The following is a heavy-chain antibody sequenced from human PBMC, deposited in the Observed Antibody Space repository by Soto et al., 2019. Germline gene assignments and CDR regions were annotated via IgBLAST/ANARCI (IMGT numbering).Heavy chain of an antibody. CDR1: GFTFTSDS. V-gene: IGHV3-21*06. D-gene: IGHD6-19*01. CDR2: ISSHGRDI. CDR3: ARGAALAGKLDL. Sequence: PGGSLRLSCEASGFTFTSDSMTWVRQAPGKGLEWVSSISSHGRDIFYADSVKGRFTISRDNAKDSLHLQMNSLTGEDSAVYYCARGAALAGKLDLWGQGTLVTVXS. J-gene: IGHJ4*02.